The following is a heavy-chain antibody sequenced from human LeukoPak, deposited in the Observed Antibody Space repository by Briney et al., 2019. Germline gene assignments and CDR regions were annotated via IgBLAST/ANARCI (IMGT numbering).Heavy chain of an antibody. CDR1: GFTFSSYW. J-gene: IGHJ3*02. CDR2: IKQDGSEK. Sequence: PGGSLRLSCAASGFTFSSYWMSWVRQAPGKGLEWVANIKQDGSEKYYVGSVKGRFTISRDNAKNSLYLQMNSLRAEDTAVYYCARVRSSSWYRAAFDIWGQGTMVTVSS. D-gene: IGHD6-13*01. CDR3: ARVRSSSWYRAAFDI. V-gene: IGHV3-7*01.